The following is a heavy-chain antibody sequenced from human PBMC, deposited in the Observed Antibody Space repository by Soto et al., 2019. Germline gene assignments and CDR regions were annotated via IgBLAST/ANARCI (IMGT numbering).Heavy chain of an antibody. Sequence: PGGSLRLSCAASGFIFSSYSMHWVRQAPGKGLEWVAVLSFDGNNKYYADSVKGRFTISRDNSKNTPYLEMNSLRGEDTAVYYCASGRYCSSLSCYSYYHYSGMDVWGQGTTVTVS. J-gene: IGHJ6*02. CDR2: LSFDGNNK. CDR3: ASGRYCSSLSCYSYYHYSGMDV. CDR1: GFIFSSYS. D-gene: IGHD2-2*01. V-gene: IGHV3-30-3*01.